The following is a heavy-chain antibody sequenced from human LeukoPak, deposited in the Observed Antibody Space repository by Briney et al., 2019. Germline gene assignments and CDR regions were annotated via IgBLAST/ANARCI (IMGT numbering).Heavy chain of an antibody. CDR3: ARAAGRYYDSSGYSTPHLDY. CDR2: ISSSSSYI. J-gene: IGHJ4*02. Sequence: GGSLRLSCAASGFTFSSYSMNWVRQAPGKGLEWVSSISSSSSYIYYADSVKGRFTISRDNAKNSLYLQMNSLRAEDTAVYYCARAAGRYYDSSGYSTPHLDYWGQGTLVTVSS. V-gene: IGHV3-21*01. CDR1: GFTFSSYS. D-gene: IGHD3-22*01.